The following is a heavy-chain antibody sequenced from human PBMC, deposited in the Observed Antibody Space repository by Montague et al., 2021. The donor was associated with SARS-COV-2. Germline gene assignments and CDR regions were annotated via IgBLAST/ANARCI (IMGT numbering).Heavy chain of an antibody. D-gene: IGHD3-16*02. CDR3: ARDGLRLGELSPI. Sequence: FLRLSCAASGFTFSSYAMHLVRQAPGKGLEWVAVISYDGSNKYYADSVKGRFTISRDNSKNTLYLQMNSLRAEDTAVYYCARDGLRLGELSPIWGQGTMVTVSS. V-gene: IGHV3-30*04. CDR1: GFTFSSYA. J-gene: IGHJ3*02. CDR2: ISYDGSNK.